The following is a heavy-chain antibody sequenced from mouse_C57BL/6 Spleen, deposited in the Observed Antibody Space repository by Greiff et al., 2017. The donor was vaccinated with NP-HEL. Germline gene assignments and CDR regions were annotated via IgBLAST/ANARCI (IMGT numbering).Heavy chain of an antibody. V-gene: IGHV1-22*01. D-gene: IGHD1-1*01. CDR1: GYTFTDYN. CDR3: ASYYYGSSQYWYFDV. CDR2: INPNNGGT. Sequence: VQLKESGPELVKPGASVKMSCKASGYTFTDYNMHWVKQSHGKSLEWIGYINPNNGGTSYNQKFKGKATLTVNKSSSTAYMELRSLTSEDSAVYYCASYYYGSSQYWYFDVWGTGTTVTVSS. J-gene: IGHJ1*03.